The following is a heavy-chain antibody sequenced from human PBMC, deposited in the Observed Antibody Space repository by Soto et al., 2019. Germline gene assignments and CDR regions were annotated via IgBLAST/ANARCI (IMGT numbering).Heavy chain of an antibody. CDR1: GFIFSDHY. J-gene: IGHJ4*02. CDR2: ITNKANSYTT. V-gene: IGHV3-72*01. D-gene: IGHD2-2*01. CDR3: AREGGHCSGTSCYRPPDY. Sequence: EVQLVESGGGLVQPGGSLRLSCAASGFIFSDHYMDWVRQAPGKGLEWVARITNKANSYTTEYAASVKGRFSISRGDSQNSVYLQLNSLKTEDTAVYNCAREGGHCSGTSCYRPPDYWGQGTLVTVSS.